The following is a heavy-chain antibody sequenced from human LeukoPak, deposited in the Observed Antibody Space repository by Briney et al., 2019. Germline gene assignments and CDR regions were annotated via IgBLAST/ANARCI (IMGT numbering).Heavy chain of an antibody. J-gene: IGHJ3*02. CDR2: ISGSGGST. CDR1: GFTFSSYA. CDR3: AKCHSGIFGVVIINLDAFDI. Sequence: QSGGSLRLSCAASGFTFSSYAMSWVRQAPGKGLEWASAISGSGGSTYYADSVKGRFTISRDNSKNTLYLQMNSLRAEDTAVYYCAKCHSGIFGVVIINLDAFDIWGQGTMVTVSS. V-gene: IGHV3-23*01. D-gene: IGHD3-3*01.